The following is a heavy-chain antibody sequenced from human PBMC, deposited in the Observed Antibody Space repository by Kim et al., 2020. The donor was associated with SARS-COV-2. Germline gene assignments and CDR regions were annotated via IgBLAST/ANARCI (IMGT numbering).Heavy chain of an antibody. CDR3: ARRDSSGWYTFDY. J-gene: IGHJ4*02. V-gene: IGHV5-51*01. Sequence: YSPSFQGQVTISADKSITTACLQWSSLKASDTAMDYCARRDSSGWYTFDYWGQGTLVTVSS. D-gene: IGHD6-13*01.